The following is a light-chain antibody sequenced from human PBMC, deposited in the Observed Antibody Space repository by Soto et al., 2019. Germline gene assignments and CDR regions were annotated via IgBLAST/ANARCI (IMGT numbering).Light chain of an antibody. V-gene: IGLV2-8*01. CDR2: ELT. CDR1: SSDIGGYDY. J-gene: IGLJ2*01. Sequence: QSVLTQPPSASGSPGQSVTISCTGTSSDIGGYDYVSWFQHHPGRAPKLMIYELTKRPSGVPDRFSGSRSGNTASLTVSGLQAEDDDDYYCSSYAGSNHVLFGGGTKLTVL. CDR3: SSYAGSNHVL.